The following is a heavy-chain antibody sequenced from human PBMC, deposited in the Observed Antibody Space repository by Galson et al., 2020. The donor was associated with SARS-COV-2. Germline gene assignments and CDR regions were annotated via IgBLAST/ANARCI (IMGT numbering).Heavy chain of an antibody. D-gene: IGHD3-22*01. Sequence: SETLSLTCTVSGGSINNNNFYWGWICQPPGKGLEWIGSIFYSGSTYYNPSLKSRVSMFVDTSKNQFSLRLNSVTAADTAVYYCARDSSGNYYSAFDIWGQGTVVSVSS. CDR3: ARDSSGNYYSAFDI. J-gene: IGHJ3*02. V-gene: IGHV4-39*01. CDR1: GGSINNNNFY. CDR2: IFYSGST.